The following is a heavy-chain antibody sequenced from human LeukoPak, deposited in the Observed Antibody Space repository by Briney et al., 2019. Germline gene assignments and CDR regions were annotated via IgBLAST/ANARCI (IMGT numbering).Heavy chain of an antibody. D-gene: IGHD1-1*01. V-gene: IGHV3-7*01. CDR2: IKQDASVK. Sequence: GGSLRLSCVASGLTFGSHWMSWVRQAPGKGLEWVAKIKQDASVKQYVDSVKGRFTISRDNAKNSLYLQMNSLRAEDTAVYYCARNDDVFDIWGQGTMVTVSS. J-gene: IGHJ3*02. CDR1: GLTFGSHW. CDR3: ARNDDVFDI.